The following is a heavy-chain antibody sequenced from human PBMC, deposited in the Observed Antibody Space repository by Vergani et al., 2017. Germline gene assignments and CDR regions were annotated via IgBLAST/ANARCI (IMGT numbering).Heavy chain of an antibody. CDR2: VLFDGSNE. CDR3: ARDLAYCHEGSCAL. Sequence: VQLVESGGGLVQPGGSLRLSRAASGFTFNRYGMQWVRQAPGKGLEWVAYVLFDGSNEYYADSVKGRFIVSRDNSNDALYLQMNSLRTDDTAVYYCARDLAYCHEGSCALWGQGSVVTVSS. D-gene: IGHD2-15*01. CDR1: GFTFNRYG. J-gene: IGHJ4*02. V-gene: IGHV3-30*02.